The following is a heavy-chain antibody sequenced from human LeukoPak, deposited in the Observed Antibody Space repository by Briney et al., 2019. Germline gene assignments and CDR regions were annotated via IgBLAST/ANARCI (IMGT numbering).Heavy chain of an antibody. CDR3: ARGAVAGMIGFDY. CDR1: GVSFSGYY. Sequence: PSETLSLTCAVYGVSFSGYYWSWIRQPPGKGLEWIGEINHSGSTNYNPSLKSRVTISVDTSKNQFSLKLSSVTAADTAVYYCARGAVAGMIGFDYWGQGTLVTVSS. CDR2: INHSGST. V-gene: IGHV4-34*01. J-gene: IGHJ4*02. D-gene: IGHD6-19*01.